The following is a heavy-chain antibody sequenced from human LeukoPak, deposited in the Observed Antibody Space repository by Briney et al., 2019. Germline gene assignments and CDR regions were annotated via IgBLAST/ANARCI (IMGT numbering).Heavy chain of an antibody. V-gene: IGHV3-48*01. CDR1: GFTVSSNY. D-gene: IGHD6-19*01. J-gene: IGHJ4*02. CDR3: ARDSSSGHDY. CDR2: ISSGSSTM. Sequence: PGGSLRLSCAASGFTVSSNYMNWVRQAPGKGLEWVSYISSGSSTMYYADSVKGRFTISRDNAKNSLYLQMNSLRAEDTAVYYCARDSSSGHDYWGQGTLVTVSS.